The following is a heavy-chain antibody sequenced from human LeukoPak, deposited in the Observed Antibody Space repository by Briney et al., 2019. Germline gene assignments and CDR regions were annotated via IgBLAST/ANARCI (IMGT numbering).Heavy chain of an antibody. Sequence: GGSLRLSCAASGFTFSSYSMNWVRQAPGKGLEWVSSISSSSSYIYYADSVKGRFTISRDNAKNSLYLQMNSLRAEDTAVYYCARDHRVWFEAFDIWGQGTMVTVSS. CDR2: ISSSSSYI. D-gene: IGHD3-10*01. J-gene: IGHJ3*02. CDR1: GFTFSSYS. V-gene: IGHV3-21*01. CDR3: ARDHRVWFEAFDI.